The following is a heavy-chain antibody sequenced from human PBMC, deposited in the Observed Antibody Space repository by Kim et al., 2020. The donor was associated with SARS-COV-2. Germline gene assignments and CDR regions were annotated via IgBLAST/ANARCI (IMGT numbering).Heavy chain of an antibody. CDR1: GGSISSYY. CDR2: IYYSGST. Sequence: SETLSLTCTVSGGSISSYYWSWIRQPPGKGLEWIGYIYYSGSTNYNPSLKSRVTISVDTSKNQFSLKLSSVTAADTAVYYCARLYYYGSGSYYYYYGMDVWGQGTTVTVSS. J-gene: IGHJ6*02. V-gene: IGHV4-59*13. D-gene: IGHD3-10*01. CDR3: ARLYYYGSGSYYYYYGMDV.